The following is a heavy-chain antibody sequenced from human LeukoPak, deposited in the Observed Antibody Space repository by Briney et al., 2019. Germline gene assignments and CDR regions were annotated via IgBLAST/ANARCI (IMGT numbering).Heavy chain of an antibody. Sequence: KPSETLSLTCTVSGGSINSYYWSWIRQPPGKGLEWIGYIYYSGSTNYNPSLKSRVTISVDTSKNQFSLKLSSVTAADTAVYYCARVDRVENYFDYWGQGTLVTVSS. CDR1: GGSINSYY. CDR2: IYYSGST. V-gene: IGHV4-59*01. CDR3: ARVDRVENYFDY. J-gene: IGHJ4*02. D-gene: IGHD5-12*01.